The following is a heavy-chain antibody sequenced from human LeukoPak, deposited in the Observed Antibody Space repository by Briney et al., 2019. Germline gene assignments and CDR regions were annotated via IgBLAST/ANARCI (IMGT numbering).Heavy chain of an antibody. Sequence: TSQTLSLTCTVSGGSISSGDYYWSWIRQPPGKGLEWIGYIYYSGSTYYNPSLKSRVTISVDTSKNQFSLKLSSVTAADTAVYYCAGGAVVATSIFDYWGQGTLVTVSS. CDR1: GGSISSGDYY. J-gene: IGHJ4*02. CDR2: IYYSGST. V-gene: IGHV4-30-4*01. D-gene: IGHD5-12*01. CDR3: AGGAVVATSIFDY.